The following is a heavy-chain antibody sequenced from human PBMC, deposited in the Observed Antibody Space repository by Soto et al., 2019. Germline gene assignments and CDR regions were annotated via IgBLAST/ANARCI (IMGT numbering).Heavy chain of an antibody. CDR3: ARDRRAAGSGRYYYYGMDV. D-gene: IGHD6-13*01. V-gene: IGHV3-33*01. J-gene: IGHJ6*02. Sequence: QVQLVESGGGVVQPGRSLRLSCAASGFTFSSYGMHWVRQAPGKGLEWVAVIWYDGSNKYYADSVKGRFTISRDNSKNTLYLQMNSLRAEDTAVYYCARDRRAAGSGRYYYYGMDVWGQGTTVTVSS. CDR1: GFTFSSYG. CDR2: IWYDGSNK.